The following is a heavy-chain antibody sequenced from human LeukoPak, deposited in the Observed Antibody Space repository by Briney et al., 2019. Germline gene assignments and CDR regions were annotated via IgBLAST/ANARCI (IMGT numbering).Heavy chain of an antibody. CDR2: ISSSTTYI. CDR3: ARDGNIAACDY. D-gene: IGHD6-25*01. J-gene: IGHJ4*02. V-gene: IGHV3-21*01. CDR1: GFTLSNHS. Sequence: GQSLRLSCAASGFTLSNHSMNWVSQAPGRGLGWDSSISSSTTYIYYRDSVKGRFTTSRDNAKNSLNLQMTSLRAEDTAVYYCARDGNIAACDYWGQGTLVTVSS.